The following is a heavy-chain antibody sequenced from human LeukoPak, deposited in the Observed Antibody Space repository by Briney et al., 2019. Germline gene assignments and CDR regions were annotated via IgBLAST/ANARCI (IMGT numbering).Heavy chain of an antibody. CDR1: GYTFTSYY. CDR3: ARGALEIGYDYFDY. D-gene: IGHD5-12*01. J-gene: IGHJ4*02. Sequence: ASVEVSCKASGYTFTSYYMHWVRQAPGQGLEWMGIINPSGGSTSYAQKFQGRVTVTRDMSTSTVYMEPSSLRSEDTAVYYCARGALEIGYDYFDYWGQGTLVTVSS. CDR2: INPSGGST. V-gene: IGHV1-46*01.